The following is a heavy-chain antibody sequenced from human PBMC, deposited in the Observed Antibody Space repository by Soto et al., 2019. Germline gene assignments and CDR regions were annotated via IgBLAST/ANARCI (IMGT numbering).Heavy chain of an antibody. CDR3: ARDHTTGFDY. Sequence: EVQLVESGGGLVKPGGSLRLSCAASGFTFSSYSMNWVRQGPGKGLEWVSSISSSSSYIYYADSVKGRFTISRDNAKNSLYLQMNSLRAEDTAVYYCARDHTTGFDYWGQGTLVTVSS. V-gene: IGHV3-21*01. CDR2: ISSSSSYI. J-gene: IGHJ4*02. D-gene: IGHD4-17*01. CDR1: GFTFSSYS.